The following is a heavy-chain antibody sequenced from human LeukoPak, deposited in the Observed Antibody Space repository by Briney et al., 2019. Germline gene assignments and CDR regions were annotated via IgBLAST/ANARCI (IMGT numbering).Heavy chain of an antibody. J-gene: IGHJ5*02. CDR1: GYTFTGYC. V-gene: IGHV1-2*02. CDR2: INPNSGGT. D-gene: IGHD6-13*01. CDR3: ARSSSSWYFSASNWFDP. Sequence: ASVKVSCKASGYTFTGYCMHWVRQAPGQGLEWMGWINPNSGGTNYAQKFQGRVTMTRDTSISTAYMELSRLRSDDTAVYYCARSSSSWYFSASNWFDPWGQGTLVTVSS.